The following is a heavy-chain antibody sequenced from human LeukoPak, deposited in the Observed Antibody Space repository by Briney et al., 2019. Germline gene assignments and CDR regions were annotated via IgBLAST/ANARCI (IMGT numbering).Heavy chain of an antibody. CDR3: ARDLAPYGSGSYYSIFDY. CDR1: GFTFSIYW. D-gene: IGHD3-10*01. CDR2: IKQDGSDK. Sequence: GGSLRLSCAASGFTFSIYWMSWVRQAPGKGLEWVANIKQDGSDKYSVDSVKGRFTISRDNAKNSLYLQMNSLGAEDTAVYYCARDLAPYGSGSYYSIFDYWGQGTLVTVSS. V-gene: IGHV3-7*01. J-gene: IGHJ4*02.